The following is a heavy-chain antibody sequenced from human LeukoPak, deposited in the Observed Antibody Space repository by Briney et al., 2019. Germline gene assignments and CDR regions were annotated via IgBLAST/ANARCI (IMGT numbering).Heavy chain of an antibody. V-gene: IGHV3-30*02. Sequence: PGTSLRLSCEASGFTFSNYAMHWVRQGPGKGLEWVAYIAHHGNNKYYVDSVKGRFTISRDNSKKTLYLQMDSLRADDTAVYYCAKDGSWSCTDWGQGTLVTVSS. D-gene: IGHD2-8*02. J-gene: IGHJ4*02. CDR1: GFTFSNYA. CDR3: AKDGSWSCTD. CDR2: IAHHGNNK.